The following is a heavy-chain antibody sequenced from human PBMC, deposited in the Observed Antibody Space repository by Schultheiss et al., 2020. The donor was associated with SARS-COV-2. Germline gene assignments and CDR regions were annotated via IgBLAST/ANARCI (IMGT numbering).Heavy chain of an antibody. V-gene: IGHV4-34*01. CDR2: INHGGNT. CDR1: GGSFSGYY. Sequence: SQTLSLTCAVYGGSFSGYYWTWIRQPPGKGLEWIGEINHGGNTNYNPSLKSRVTISLDTYKNEFSLRLTSVTAADTAVYYCARLYRYGMDVWGQGTTVTVSS. D-gene: IGHD3-16*02. CDR3: ARLYRYGMDV. J-gene: IGHJ6*02.